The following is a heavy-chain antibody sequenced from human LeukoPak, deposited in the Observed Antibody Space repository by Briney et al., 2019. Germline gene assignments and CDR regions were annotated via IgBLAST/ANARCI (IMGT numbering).Heavy chain of an antibody. CDR2: IYYSGST. J-gene: IGHJ4*02. V-gene: IGHV4-39*07. D-gene: IGHD4-11*01. CDR1: GGSISSSSYY. CDR3: ARGRDSNYFYSRGGEMDY. Sequence: SETLSLTCTVSGGSISSSSYYWGWIRQPPGKGLEWIGSIYYSGSTYYNPSLKSRVTISVDTSKNQFSLKLSSVTAADTAVYYCARGRDSNYFYSRGGEMDYWGQGTLVTVSS.